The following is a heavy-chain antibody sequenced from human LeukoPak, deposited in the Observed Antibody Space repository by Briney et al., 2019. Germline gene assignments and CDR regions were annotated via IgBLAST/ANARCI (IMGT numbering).Heavy chain of an antibody. D-gene: IGHD6-19*01. J-gene: IGHJ4*02. CDR3: ATKQWLAPPPDS. CDR2: INTDGTVT. CDR1: GFTFSKYW. V-gene: IGHV3-74*01. Sequence: GGSLRLSCAASGFTFSKYWLLWVRQAPGKGLESVSRINTDGTVTTYPDSVKGRFTVSRDNADNTMFLQMNSVRDEDTAVYYCATKQWLAPPPDSWGQGTPVTVSS.